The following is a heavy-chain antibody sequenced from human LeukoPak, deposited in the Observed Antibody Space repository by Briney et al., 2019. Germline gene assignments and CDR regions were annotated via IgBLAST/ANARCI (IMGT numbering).Heavy chain of an antibody. J-gene: IGHJ4*02. D-gene: IGHD6-19*01. CDR3: ARDSGRFRLDY. V-gene: IGHV3-20*04. CDR1: GFTFDDYG. CDR2: INWNGGST. Sequence: GGSLRLSCAASGFTFDDYGMSWVRQAPGKGLEWVSGINWNGGSTGYADSVKGRFTVSRDNAKKSLYVQMNSLRVEDTAVYYCARDSGRFRLDYWGQGILVTVSS.